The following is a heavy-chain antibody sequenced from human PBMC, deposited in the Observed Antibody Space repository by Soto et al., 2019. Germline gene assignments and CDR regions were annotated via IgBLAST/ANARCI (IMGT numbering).Heavy chain of an antibody. CDR3: ARLRGQYYYDSSRYWPNWFDP. Sequence: GESLKISCKGSGYSFTSYWISWVRQMPGKGLEWMGRIDPSDSYTNYSPSFQGHVTISADKSISTAYLQWSSLKASDTAMYYCARLRGQYYYDSSRYWPNWFDPWGQGTLVTVSS. CDR2: IDPSDSYT. CDR1: GYSFTSYW. J-gene: IGHJ5*02. D-gene: IGHD3-22*01. V-gene: IGHV5-10-1*01.